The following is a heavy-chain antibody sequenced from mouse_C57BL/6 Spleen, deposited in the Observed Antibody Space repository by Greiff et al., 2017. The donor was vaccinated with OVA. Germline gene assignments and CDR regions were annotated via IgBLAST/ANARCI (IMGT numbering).Heavy chain of an antibody. V-gene: IGHV1-82*01. Sequence: QVQLKESGPELVKPGASVKISCKASGYAFSSSWMNWVKQRPGTGLEWIGRIYPGGGDTNYNGKFKGKATLTATKSSSTSYMQLCSLTSEYSAVYFYSRWWDYYCCVDYWGQGTTLTVSS. CDR3: SRWWDYYCCVDY. CDR2: IYPGGGDT. CDR1: GYAFSSSW. J-gene: IGHJ2*01. D-gene: IGHD1-1*01.